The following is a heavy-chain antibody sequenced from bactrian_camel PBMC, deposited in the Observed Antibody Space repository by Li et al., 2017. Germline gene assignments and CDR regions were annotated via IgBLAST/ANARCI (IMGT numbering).Heavy chain of an antibody. CDR2: MYTSGGST. D-gene: IGHD6*01. CDR3: AADRFGNGGSWCLLTYNYNN. CDR1: GYSYSSYC. V-gene: IGHV3S40*01. Sequence: VQLVESGGGSVQAGGSLRLYCAASGYSYSSYCMGRFRQAPGKEREGVAAMYTSGGSTYYADSVKGRFAISRDNAKNTVSLQMNSLKPEDTAMYYCAADRFGNGGSWCLLTYNYNNWGQGTQVTVS. J-gene: IGHJ4*01.